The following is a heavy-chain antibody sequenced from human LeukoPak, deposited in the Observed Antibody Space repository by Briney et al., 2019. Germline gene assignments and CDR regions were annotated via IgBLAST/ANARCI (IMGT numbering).Heavy chain of an antibody. V-gene: IGHV3-48*03. CDR2: ISSSGSTI. CDR3: ARDAKNYDILTGYYTGVIFDY. Sequence: PGGSLLLSCASSGFTFSSYEMNWVRPAPGKVLEWVSYISSSGSTIYYADSVKGRFTISRDNAKNSLYLQMNSLRAEDTGVYYCARDAKNYDILTGYYTGVIFDYWGQGTLVTVSS. J-gene: IGHJ4*02. CDR1: GFTFSSYE. D-gene: IGHD3-9*01.